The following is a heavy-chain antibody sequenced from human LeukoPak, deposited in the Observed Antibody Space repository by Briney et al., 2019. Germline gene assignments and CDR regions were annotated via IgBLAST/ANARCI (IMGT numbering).Heavy chain of an antibody. CDR3: ARALPLGIAAADY. J-gene: IGHJ4*02. CDR2: INPNSGGT. CDR1: GYTFTTYY. Sequence: GASVKVSCKASGYTFTTYYIHWVRQAPGQGLEWMGRINPNSGGTNYAQKFQGRVTMTRDTSISTAYMELSRLRSDDTAVYYCARALPLGIAAADYWGQGTLVTVSS. V-gene: IGHV1-2*06. D-gene: IGHD6-13*01.